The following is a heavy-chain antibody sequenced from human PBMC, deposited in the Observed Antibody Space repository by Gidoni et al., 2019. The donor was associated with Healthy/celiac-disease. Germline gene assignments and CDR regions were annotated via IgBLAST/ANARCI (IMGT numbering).Heavy chain of an antibody. CDR1: GFTFSSYA. CDR2: ISGSGGST. Sequence: EVQLLESGGGLVQPGGSLRLSCAASGFTFSSYALSWVRQAPGKGLEWVSAISGSGGSTYYADSVKGRFTISRDNSKNTLYLQMNSLRAEDTAVYYCAKGLVWFGESPDYWGQGTLVTVSS. D-gene: IGHD3-10*01. CDR3: AKGLVWFGESPDY. J-gene: IGHJ4*02. V-gene: IGHV3-23*01.